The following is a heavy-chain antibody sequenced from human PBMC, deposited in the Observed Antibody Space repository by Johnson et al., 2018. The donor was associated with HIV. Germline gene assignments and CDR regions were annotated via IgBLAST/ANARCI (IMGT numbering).Heavy chain of an antibody. CDR1: GFTFSSYG. Sequence: VQLVESGGGVVQPGGSLRLSCAASGFTFSSYGMHWVRQAPGTGLEWVAFRRYDGRNQYYVASVKGRFPLSRDNSKNTLYLQMNSLRAEDTAVYYCARERYDYGDQQAEAFDIWGQGTMVTVSS. J-gene: IGHJ3*02. CDR3: ARERYDYGDQQAEAFDI. D-gene: IGHD4-17*01. CDR2: RRYDGRNQ. V-gene: IGHV3-30*02.